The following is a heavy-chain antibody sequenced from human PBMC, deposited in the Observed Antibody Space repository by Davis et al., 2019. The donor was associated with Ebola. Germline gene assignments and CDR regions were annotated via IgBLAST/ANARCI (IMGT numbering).Heavy chain of an antibody. V-gene: IGHV1-18*01. Sequence: ASVKVSCKASGYTFTRYGISWLRQAPGQGLEWMGWISGYNGDTNHAQKFQGRVTITRDTSATTAYMELSSLRSEDTAVYYCARLGTSADYYAMDVWGQGTTVTVSS. CDR1: GYTFTRYG. CDR2: ISGYNGDT. CDR3: ARLGTSADYYAMDV. J-gene: IGHJ6*02.